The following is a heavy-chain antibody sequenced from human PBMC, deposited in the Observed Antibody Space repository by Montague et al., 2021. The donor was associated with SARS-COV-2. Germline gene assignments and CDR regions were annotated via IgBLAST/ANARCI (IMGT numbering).Heavy chain of an antibody. V-gene: IGHV3-23*03. CDR1: GFTFSNYA. Sequence: LRLSCAASGFTFSNYAMSWVRQAPGKWLEWVSVIYSGGSSTXXADSXXXRXTISRDNSKNTLYLQMNSLRAEDTAVYYCAKDPHYDFWSGYYFDYWGQGTLVTVSS. D-gene: IGHD3-3*01. CDR3: AKDPHYDFWSGYYFDY. CDR2: IYSGGSST. J-gene: IGHJ4*02.